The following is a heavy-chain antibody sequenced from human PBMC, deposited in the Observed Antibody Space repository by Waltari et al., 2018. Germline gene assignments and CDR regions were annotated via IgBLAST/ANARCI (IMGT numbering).Heavy chain of an antibody. CDR1: GFIFSDYH. J-gene: IGHJ4*02. CDR3: ATNEIPWH. D-gene: IGHD2-2*02. CDR2: LSSDGTTR. V-gene: IGHV3-30*14. Sequence: QVQLVESGGGVVQPGGSLPLSCFASGFIFSDYHMKWVRHVPGKGLQWLAILSSDGTTRRFADSVKGRFSISRDNSKNMLYLQMNSLRVDDTAYYFCATNEIPWHWGQGTLVTVSS.